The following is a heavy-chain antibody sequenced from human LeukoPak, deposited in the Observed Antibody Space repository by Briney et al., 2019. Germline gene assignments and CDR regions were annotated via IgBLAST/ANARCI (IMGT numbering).Heavy chain of an antibody. J-gene: IGHJ6*03. CDR2: IDHSGST. CDR3: ARSRRGYSYGLTLDYYYYMDV. V-gene: IGHV4-38-2*02. Sequence: SETLSLTCTVSSYSISSAYYWGWIRQPPGKGLEWIGRIDHSGSTYYNPSLKSRVTISVDTSKNQFSLKLSSVTAADTAVYYCARSRRGYSYGLTLDYYYYMDVWGKGTTVTVSS. CDR1: SYSISSAYY. D-gene: IGHD5-18*01.